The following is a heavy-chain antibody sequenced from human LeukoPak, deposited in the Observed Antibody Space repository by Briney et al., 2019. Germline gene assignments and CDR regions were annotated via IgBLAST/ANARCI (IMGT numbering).Heavy chain of an antibody. V-gene: IGHV4-39*01. Sequence: SETLPLTCTVSGGSISGSSYFWGWIRQPPGKGLEWIGSIYYSGSTYYNPSLKSRVTISVDTSKNQFSLKLSSVTAADMAVYYCARHYGPWGQGTLVTVSS. J-gene: IGHJ5*02. CDR1: GGSISGSSYF. D-gene: IGHD3-16*01. CDR3: ARHYGP. CDR2: IYYSGST.